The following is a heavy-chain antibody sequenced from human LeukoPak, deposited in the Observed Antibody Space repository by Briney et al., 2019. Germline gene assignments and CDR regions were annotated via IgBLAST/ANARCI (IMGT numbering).Heavy chain of an antibody. V-gene: IGHV1-46*01. CDR2: INPSGGST. CDR3: ARGILGSYNWFDP. Sequence: ASVKVSCKASGYTFTNYYIHWVRQAPGQGLECMGIINPSGGSTSYAQKFQGRVTMTRDTSISTAYMELSSLTSDDTAVYYCARGILGSYNWFDPWGQGSLVTVSS. CDR1: GYTFTNYY. D-gene: IGHD2-8*02. J-gene: IGHJ5*02.